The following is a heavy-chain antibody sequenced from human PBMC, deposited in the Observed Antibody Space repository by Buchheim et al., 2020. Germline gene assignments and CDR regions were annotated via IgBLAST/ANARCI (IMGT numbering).Heavy chain of an antibody. CDR3: SVEGGYDFWRGSNNYHFDY. J-gene: IGHJ4*02. CDR2: IKSKTDDGTT. V-gene: IGHV3-15*07. CDR1: GFTFSNAW. Sequence: EVQLVESGGGLVKPGGSLRLSCAASGFTFSNAWMNWVRQAPGKGLEWVGRIKSKTDDGTTDYAAPVKGRFTISRDDLKNTLYLQMNSLKTEDTAVYYCSVEGGYDFWRGSNNYHFDYWGPGTL. D-gene: IGHD3-3*01.